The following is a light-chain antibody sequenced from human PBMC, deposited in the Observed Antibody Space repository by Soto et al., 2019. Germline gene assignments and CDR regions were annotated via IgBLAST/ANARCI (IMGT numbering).Light chain of an antibody. V-gene: IGKV1-39*01. CDR3: QKSYSTPRT. J-gene: IGKJ1*01. CDR2: AAS. CDR1: QSISNY. Sequence: EIQMTQSPSSLSASVGDRVTITCRASQSISNYLNWYQQKPGKAPKLLIYAASSLQSGVPSRFSGSGSGTDFTLTISSLPPERFATYHRQKSYSTPRTFGQGTKVEIK.